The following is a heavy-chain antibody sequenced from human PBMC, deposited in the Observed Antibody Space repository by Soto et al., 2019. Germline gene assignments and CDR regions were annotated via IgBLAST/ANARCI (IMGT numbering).Heavy chain of an antibody. CDR1: GFNFGAYA. J-gene: IGHJ6*02. D-gene: IGHD6-19*01. CDR3: AKDRSENFWVYYYAMDV. V-gene: IGHV3-23*01. Sequence: GGSLRLSCEASGFNFGAYAMRWFRQAPGKGLEWVSGISGSSSGTYYTDSVKGRFTISRDNSKNTVYLQMNSLRGEDTAVYYCAKDRSENFWVYYYAMDVWGQGTAVTVSS. CDR2: ISGSSSGT.